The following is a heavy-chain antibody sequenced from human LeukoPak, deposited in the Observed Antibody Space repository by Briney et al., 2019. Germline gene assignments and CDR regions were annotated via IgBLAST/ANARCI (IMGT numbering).Heavy chain of an antibody. CDR1: GFTFSSYA. CDR3: ANKLTFGGIIADY. Sequence: GGSLRLSCAASGFTFSSYAMSWVRQAPGKGLEWVSAISGSGGSTYYADSVKGRFTISRDNAKNTLYLQMNSLRVEDTAVYYCANKLTFGGIIADYWGQGTLVTVSS. D-gene: IGHD3-16*02. CDR2: ISGSGGST. J-gene: IGHJ4*02. V-gene: IGHV3-23*01.